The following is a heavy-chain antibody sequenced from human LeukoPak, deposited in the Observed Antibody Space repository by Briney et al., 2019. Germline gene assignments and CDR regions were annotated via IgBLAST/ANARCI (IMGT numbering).Heavy chain of an antibody. J-gene: IGHJ4*02. D-gene: IGHD6-13*01. Sequence: GGSLRLSCAASGFTVSSTWMSWVRQGQGNGLEWVANIKQDGSEKYYVGSVKGRFTISRDNAKNSLYLQMNRRRAEDTAVYYCARDPQQQPTGWGQGTLVTVSS. CDR1: GFTVSSTW. CDR3: ARDPQQQPTG. CDR2: IKQDGSEK. V-gene: IGHV3-7*01.